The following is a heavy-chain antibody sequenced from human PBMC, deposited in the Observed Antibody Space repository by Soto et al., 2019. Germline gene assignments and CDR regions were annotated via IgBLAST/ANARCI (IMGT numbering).Heavy chain of an antibody. Sequence: SETLSLTCTVSGGSISSSSYYWGWIRQPPGKGLEWIGSIYYSGSTYDNPSLKSRVTISVDTSKHQFSLKLSSVTAADTAVYYCARKGIAAANYYYYAMDVWGQGTTVTVSS. CDR3: ARKGIAAANYYYYAMDV. D-gene: IGHD6-13*01. CDR1: GGSISSSSYY. CDR2: IYYSGST. V-gene: IGHV4-39*01. J-gene: IGHJ6*02.